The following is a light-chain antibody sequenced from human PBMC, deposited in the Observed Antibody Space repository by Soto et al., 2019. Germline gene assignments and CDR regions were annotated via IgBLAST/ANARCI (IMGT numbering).Light chain of an antibody. CDR3: GTWDSSLNVWM. CDR2: DDN. CDR1: SSNIGNKY. J-gene: IGLJ3*02. V-gene: IGLV1-51*02. Sequence: QSVLTQPPSVSAAPGQKVTISCFGSSSNIGNKYVSWYQQFPGTAPKLLIYDDNKRPSGIPDRFSGSKSGTSATLGITGLQTGDEVDYYCGTWDSSLNVWMFGGGTKLTVL.